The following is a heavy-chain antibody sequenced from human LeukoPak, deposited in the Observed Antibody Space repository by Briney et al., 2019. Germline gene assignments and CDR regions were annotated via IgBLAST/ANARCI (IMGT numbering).Heavy chain of an antibody. CDR1: GYTFTSYG. D-gene: IGHD3-10*01. CDR3: ARFIEHHYYGSGSYYYYFDY. J-gene: IGHJ4*02. V-gene: IGHV1-18*01. CDR2: ISAYNGNT. Sequence: GASVKVSCKASGYTFTSYGISWVRQAPGQGLEWMGWISAYNGNTNYAQKLQGRVTMTTDTSTSTAYMELRSLRSDDTAVYYCARFIEHHYYGSGSYYYYFDYWGQGTLVTVSS.